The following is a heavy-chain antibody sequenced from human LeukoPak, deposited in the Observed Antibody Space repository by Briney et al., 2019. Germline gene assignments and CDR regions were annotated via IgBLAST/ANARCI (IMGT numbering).Heavy chain of an antibody. Sequence: GGSLRLSCAASGFTFSSYGMHWVRQAPGKGPEWVAVIWYDGSNKYYADSVKGRFTISRDNSKNTLYLQMNSLRAEDTAVYYCAREVRYSSSWPLDYWGQGTLVTVSS. D-gene: IGHD6-13*01. V-gene: IGHV3-33*01. CDR1: GFTFSSYG. CDR2: IWYDGSNK. CDR3: AREVRYSSSWPLDY. J-gene: IGHJ4*02.